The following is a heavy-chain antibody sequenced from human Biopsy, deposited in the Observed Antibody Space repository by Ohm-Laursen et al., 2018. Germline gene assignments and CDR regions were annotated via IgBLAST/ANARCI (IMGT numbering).Heavy chain of an antibody. D-gene: IGHD3-22*01. J-gene: IGHJ5*02. CDR3: ARDYDTSGYYYVS. CDR2: IFYRGST. CDR1: GGSISNNNYY. Sequence: GTLSLTWTVSGGSISNNNYYWGWIRQPPGMGLEWIGSIFYRGSTHYKPSLKSRVNISVDTSKNQFSRKLNSVTAADTAVYYCARDYDTSGYYYVSWGQGTLVTVSS. V-gene: IGHV4-39*01.